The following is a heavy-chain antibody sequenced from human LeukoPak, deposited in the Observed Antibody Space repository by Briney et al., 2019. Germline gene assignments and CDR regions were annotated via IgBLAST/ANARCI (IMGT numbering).Heavy chain of an antibody. V-gene: IGHV4-59*01. Sequence: SETLSLTCTVSGGSISSYYWSWIRQPPGKGLEWIGYIYYSGSTNYNPSLKSRVTISVDTSKNQFSLKLSSVTAADTAVYYCAGGRGYSYGSKYYFDYWGQGTLVTVSS. CDR2: IYYSGST. CDR3: AGGRGYSYGSKYYFDY. J-gene: IGHJ4*02. D-gene: IGHD5-18*01. CDR1: GGSISSYY.